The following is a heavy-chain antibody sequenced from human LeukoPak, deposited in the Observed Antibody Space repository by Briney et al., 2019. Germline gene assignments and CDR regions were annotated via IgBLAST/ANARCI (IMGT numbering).Heavy chain of an antibody. V-gene: IGHV4-59*08. CDR1: GGSISGYS. Sequence: SETLPLTCTVSGGSISGYSWTWIRQPPGRGLEWIGKIYYSGNTNYNPSLKSRVTISLDMSKNQFSLKLSSVTVADMAVYYCARLDPRYSNGPTIDYWGQGTLVTVSS. CDR2: IYYSGNT. J-gene: IGHJ4*02. D-gene: IGHD4-11*01. CDR3: ARLDPRYSNGPTIDY.